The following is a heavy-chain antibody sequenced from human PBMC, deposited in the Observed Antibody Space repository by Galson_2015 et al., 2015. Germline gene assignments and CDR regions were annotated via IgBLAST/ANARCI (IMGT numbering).Heavy chain of an antibody. Sequence: SLRLSCAASGFTFRNYDMHWVRQAPGRGLEWVSGIDTYGDPYYPDYAKDRFTISRENAKDTLYLQLNNLRVGDTAAYYCARAVTGMHLLDPWGQGTLVTVSS. D-gene: IGHD6-19*01. CDR2: IDTYGDP. CDR1: GFTFRNYD. J-gene: IGHJ5*02. CDR3: ARAVTGMHLLDP. V-gene: IGHV3-13*05.